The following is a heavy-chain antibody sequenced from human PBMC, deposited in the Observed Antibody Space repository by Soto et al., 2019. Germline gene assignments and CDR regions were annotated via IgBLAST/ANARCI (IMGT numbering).Heavy chain of an antibody. V-gene: IGHV4-30-2*01. CDR1: GGSISNGGYC. D-gene: IGHD3-22*01. J-gene: IGHJ3*02. CDR2: IYHSGST. Sequence: SETLSLTCAVSGGSISNGGYCWSWIRQPPGKGLEWIGYIYHSGSTYYNPSLKSRVTISVDRSKNQFSLKLSSVTAADTAVYYCARGDSSGAFDIWGQGTMVTVSS. CDR3: ARGDSSGAFDI.